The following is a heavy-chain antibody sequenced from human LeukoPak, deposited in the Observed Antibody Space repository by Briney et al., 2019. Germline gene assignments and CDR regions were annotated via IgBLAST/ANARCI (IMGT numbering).Heavy chain of an antibody. V-gene: IGHV1-2*02. Sequence: ASVKVSCKASGYTFTGYYMHRVRQAPGQGLEWMGWINPNSGGTNYAQKFQGRVTMTRDTSISTAYMELSRLRSDDTAVYYCARVGGDYGHDFDYWGQGTLVTVSS. D-gene: IGHD4-17*01. CDR2: INPNSGGT. J-gene: IGHJ4*02. CDR3: ARVGGDYGHDFDY. CDR1: GYTFTGYY.